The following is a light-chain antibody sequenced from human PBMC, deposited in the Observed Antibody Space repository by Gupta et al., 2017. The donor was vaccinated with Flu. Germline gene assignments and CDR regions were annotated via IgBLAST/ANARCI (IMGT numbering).Light chain of an antibody. V-gene: IGKV2-30*02. CDR3: MQGTHWPT. CDR1: QSLVHRNGNTY. CDR2: RVS. Sequence: EVVMTQSPLSLPVTLGQPASISCRSSQSLVHRNGNTYLTWFQQRPGQSPRRLIYRVSKRDSGVPDRFSRSGSGTDFTLKISRVEAEDIGVYYCMQGTHWPTFGQGTKVEIK. J-gene: IGKJ1*01.